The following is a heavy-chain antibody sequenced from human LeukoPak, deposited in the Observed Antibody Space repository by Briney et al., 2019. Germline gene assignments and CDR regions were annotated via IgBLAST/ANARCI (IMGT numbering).Heavy chain of an antibody. CDR2: IIPILGIA. Sequence: GASVKVSCKASGGTFSSYAIIWVRQAPGQGLEWMGRIIPILGIANYAQKFQGRVTITADKSTSTAYMELSSLRSEDTAVYYCASTGIDYYYDSSGLDYWGQGTPVTVSS. CDR1: GGTFSSYA. CDR3: ASTGIDYYYDSSGLDY. J-gene: IGHJ4*02. V-gene: IGHV1-69*04. D-gene: IGHD3-22*01.